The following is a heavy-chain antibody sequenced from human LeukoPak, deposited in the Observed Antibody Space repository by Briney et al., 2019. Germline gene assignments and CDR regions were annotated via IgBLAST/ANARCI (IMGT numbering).Heavy chain of an antibody. J-gene: IGHJ3*02. CDR1: GESFSGYY. CDR2: INHSGST. D-gene: IGHD7-27*01. V-gene: IGHV4-34*01. CDR3: ARRRGNWGDAFDI. Sequence: SETLSLTCAVYGESFSGYYWSWSRQPPGKGLEWIGEINHSGSTNYNPSLKSRVTISVDTSKNQFSLKLSSVTAADTAVYYCARRRGNWGDAFDIWGQGTMVTVSS.